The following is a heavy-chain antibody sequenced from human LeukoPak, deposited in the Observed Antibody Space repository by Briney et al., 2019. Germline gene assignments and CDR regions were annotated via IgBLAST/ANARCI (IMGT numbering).Heavy chain of an antibody. Sequence: ASVKVSCRASGYTFTNYGISWVRQAPGQGLEWMGWISGYNGNTKYAQKLQCRVTMTTDTSTSTAYMDLRSLRSDDTAVYYCARASDDILTGYPGELDYWGQGTLVTVSS. CDR3: ARASDDILTGYPGELDY. V-gene: IGHV1-18*04. J-gene: IGHJ4*02. CDR2: ISGYNGNT. D-gene: IGHD3-9*01. CDR1: GYTFTNYG.